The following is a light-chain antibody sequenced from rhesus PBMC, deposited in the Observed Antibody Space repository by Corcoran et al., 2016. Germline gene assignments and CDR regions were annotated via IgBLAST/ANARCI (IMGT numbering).Light chain of an antibody. V-gene: IGKV1-74*01. CDR1: ENVNNY. CDR2: KAS. Sequence: DIQMTQSPSSLSASVGDRVTLTCRASENVNNYLNWYQQKPGKAPKLLIYKASTLQSGVPSRLSGSGSGTDYTFTSSSLQPEEVATYYWQHGYGTPYSFGKGTKVEIK. CDR3: QHGYGTPYS. J-gene: IGKJ2*01.